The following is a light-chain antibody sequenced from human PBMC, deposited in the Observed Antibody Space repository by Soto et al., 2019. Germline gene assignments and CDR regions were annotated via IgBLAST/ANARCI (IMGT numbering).Light chain of an antibody. V-gene: IGKV1-39*01. CDR3: QQYGSSGT. CDR1: QTVGTF. J-gene: IGKJ1*01. CDR2: AAS. Sequence: DIQMTQSPSSLSASVGDSVTITCRASQTVGTFLNWYQQRPGRAPNLLIYAASNLATGVPSRFSGSGSGTDFTLTISRLEPEDFAVYYYQQYGSSGTFGQGTKVDIK.